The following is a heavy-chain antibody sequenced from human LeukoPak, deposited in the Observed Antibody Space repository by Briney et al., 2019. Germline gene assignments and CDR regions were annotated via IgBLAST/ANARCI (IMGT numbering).Heavy chain of an antibody. CDR2: IKQDGSEQ. D-gene: IGHD6-19*01. CDR3: ARDRGWYGMDV. J-gene: IGHJ6*02. Sequence: GGSLRLSCTASGFTFSSYWMTWVRQAPGKGLEWVANIKQDGSEQFYVDSVKGRFTISRDNAKNSLFLQMNSLRAEDTAVYCCARDRGWYGMDVWGQGTTVTVSS. V-gene: IGHV3-7*01. CDR1: GFTFSSYW.